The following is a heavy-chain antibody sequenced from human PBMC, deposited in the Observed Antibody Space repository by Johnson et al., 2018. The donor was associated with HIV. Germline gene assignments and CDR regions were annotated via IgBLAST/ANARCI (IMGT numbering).Heavy chain of an antibody. CDR3: ARGPRGSMIVVLDI. CDR1: GFTFSSYW. J-gene: IGHJ3*02. D-gene: IGHD3-22*01. V-gene: IGHV3-7*01. CDR2: IKQDGSEK. Sequence: VQLMESGGGLVQPGVSLRLSCAASGFTFSSYWMSWVRQAPGKGLEWVANIKQDGSEKYYADSVKGRFTISRDNSKNTLYLQMNSRRTEDTAVYYCARGPRGSMIVVLDIWGQGTMVTVSS.